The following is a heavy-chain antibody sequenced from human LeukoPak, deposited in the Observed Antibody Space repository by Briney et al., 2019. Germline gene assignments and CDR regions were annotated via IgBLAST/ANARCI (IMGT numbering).Heavy chain of an antibody. CDR1: GFPFNIYA. CDR2: ISNGGKSK. D-gene: IGHD2-2*01. CDR3: AREVLGCCSTRTCFLFDY. V-gene: IGHV3-30*04. Sequence: GGPLRLSCAASGFPFNIYAINWVRQAPGQGLEGVALISNGGKSKYYADSVKGRFTMSRDSSKSTVYLQMISLRVEDTAVYYCAREVLGCCSTRTCFLFDYWGQGALVTVSS. J-gene: IGHJ4*02.